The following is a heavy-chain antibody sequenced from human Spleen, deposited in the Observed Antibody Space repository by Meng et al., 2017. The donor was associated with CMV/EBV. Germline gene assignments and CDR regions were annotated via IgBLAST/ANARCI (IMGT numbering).Heavy chain of an antibody. J-gene: IGHJ6*02. CDR2: INHSGST. CDR3: ARGLGRRLWYYYYGMDV. Sequence: SETLSLTCAVYGGSFSGYYWSWIRQPPGKGLEWIGEINHSGSTNYNPSLKSRVTISVDTSKNQFSLKLSSVTAADTAVYYCARGLGRRLWYYYYGMDVWGQGTTVTVSS. V-gene: IGHV4-34*01. CDR1: GGSFSGYY. D-gene: IGHD2-21*01.